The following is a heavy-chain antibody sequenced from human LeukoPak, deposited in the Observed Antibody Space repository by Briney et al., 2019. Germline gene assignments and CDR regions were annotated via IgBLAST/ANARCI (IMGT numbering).Heavy chain of an antibody. D-gene: IGHD2-15*01. CDR3: ARDDRRYCSGGTCYSRDY. V-gene: IGHV4-34*01. J-gene: IGHJ4*02. CDR2: LNQSGIT. CDR1: GGSFSGYY. Sequence: SETLSLTCAVYGGSFSGYYWSWIRQSPGKGLEWIGELNQSGITNYNPSLKTRVTISVDTSKNQLSLKLRSVTAADTAVYYCARDDRRYCSGGTCYSRDYWGQGTLVTVSS.